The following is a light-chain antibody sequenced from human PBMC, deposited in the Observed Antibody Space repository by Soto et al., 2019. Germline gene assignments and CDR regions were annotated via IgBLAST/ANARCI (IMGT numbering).Light chain of an antibody. Sequence: ILMTQSPSTLSVSPGERATLSCRASQSVRGKLAWYQQKPGQSPRLLIYGASSRATGIPASFSGSGSGTEFTLTISSLQYEDFAAYYCQQYNNWHFITFGQGTRLEIK. CDR1: QSVRGK. V-gene: IGKV3-15*01. CDR3: QQYNNWHFIT. J-gene: IGKJ5*01. CDR2: GAS.